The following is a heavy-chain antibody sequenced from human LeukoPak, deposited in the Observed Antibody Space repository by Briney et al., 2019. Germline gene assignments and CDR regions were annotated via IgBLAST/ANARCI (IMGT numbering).Heavy chain of an antibody. V-gene: IGHV3-33*01. Sequence: GGSLRLSCAASGFIFSSYAMHWVRQAPGKGLEWVAVIWLDGSNTYYAESLKGRFIISRDNSNNTLYLEMHSLRAEDTALYYCARDDDGTDYYGSSGHLDYWGQGTLVTVSS. CDR2: IWLDGSNT. CDR1: GFIFSSYA. CDR3: ARDDDGTDYYGSSGHLDY. J-gene: IGHJ4*02. D-gene: IGHD3-22*01.